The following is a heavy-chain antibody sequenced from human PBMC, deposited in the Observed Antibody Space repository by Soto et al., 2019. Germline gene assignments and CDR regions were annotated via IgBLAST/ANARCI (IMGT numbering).Heavy chain of an antibody. CDR2: IKQDGSEK. CDR1: GFTVSSNY. CDR3: AKGPVYSMARCFDS. D-gene: IGHD3-10*01. V-gene: IGHV3-7*01. Sequence: GGSLRLSCAASGFTVSSNYMSWVRQAPGKGLEWVANIKQDGSEKYYVDSVKGRFTISRDNAKNSLYLQMNSLRAEDTAVYYCAKGPVYSMARCFDSWGHGTLVTVSS. J-gene: IGHJ4*01.